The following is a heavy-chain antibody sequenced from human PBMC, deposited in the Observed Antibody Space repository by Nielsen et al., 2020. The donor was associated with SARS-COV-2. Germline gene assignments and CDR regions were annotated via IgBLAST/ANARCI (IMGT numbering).Heavy chain of an antibody. D-gene: IGHD4-17*01. V-gene: IGHV1-69*05. J-gene: IGHJ6*02. Sequence: WVRQAPGQGLEWMGGIIPIFGTANYAQKFQGRVTMTRDTSTSTVYMELSSLRSEDTAVYYCARERGGDYHYYYYGMDVWGQGTTVTVSS. CDR2: IIPIFGTA. CDR3: ARERGGDYHYYYYGMDV.